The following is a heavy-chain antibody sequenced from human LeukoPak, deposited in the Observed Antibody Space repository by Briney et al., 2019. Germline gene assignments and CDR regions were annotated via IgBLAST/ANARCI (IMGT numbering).Heavy chain of an antibody. CDR2: IYRSGST. CDR1: GYSISSGYY. D-gene: IGHD3-3*01. Sequence: SETLSLTCTVSGYSISSGYYWGWIRQPPGKGLEWIGSIYRSGSTYYNPSLKSRVTISVDRSKNQFSLKLSSVTAADTAVYYCAGDSPITIFGVVSQAFDIWGQGTMVTVSS. J-gene: IGHJ3*02. V-gene: IGHV4-38-2*02. CDR3: AGDSPITIFGVVSQAFDI.